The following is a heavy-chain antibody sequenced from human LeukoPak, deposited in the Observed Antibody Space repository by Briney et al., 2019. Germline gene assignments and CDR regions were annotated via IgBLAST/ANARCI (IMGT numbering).Heavy chain of an antibody. D-gene: IGHD3-3*01. CDR1: GFTFSGSA. CDR2: IRSKANSYAT. V-gene: IGHV3-73*01. CDR3: TRRENDFWSGYDSPFFDY. Sequence: AGGSLRLSCAASGFTFSGSAMHWVRQASGKGLEWVGRIRSKANSYATAYAASVKGRFTISRDDSKNTAYLQMNSLKTEDTAVYYCTRRENDFWSGYDSPFFDYWGQGTLVTVSS. J-gene: IGHJ4*02.